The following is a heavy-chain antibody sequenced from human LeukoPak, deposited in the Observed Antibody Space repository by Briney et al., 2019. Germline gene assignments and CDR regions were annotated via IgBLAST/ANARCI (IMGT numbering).Heavy chain of an antibody. V-gene: IGHV1-2*02. Sequence: ASVKVSCKASGYTFTGYYMHWVRQAPGQGLEWMGWINPNSGGTNYAQKFQGRVTMTRDTSISTAYMELSRLRPDDTAVYYCAFYSSSSPPFDYWGQGTLVTVSS. D-gene: IGHD6-6*01. CDR1: GYTFTGYY. CDR2: INPNSGGT. J-gene: IGHJ4*02. CDR3: AFYSSSSPPFDY.